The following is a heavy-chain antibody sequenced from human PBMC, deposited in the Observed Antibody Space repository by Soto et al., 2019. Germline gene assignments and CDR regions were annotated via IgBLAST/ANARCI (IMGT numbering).Heavy chain of an antibody. V-gene: IGHV3-30*18. CDR2: ISYDGSNN. CDR3: AKDWAKLLWFGELLSYFDY. D-gene: IGHD3-10*01. J-gene: IGHJ4*02. Sequence: QVQLVESGGGVVQPGRSLRLSCAASGFTFSSYGMHWVRQAPGKGLEWVAVISYDGSNNYYADSVKGRFTISRDNSKNTLYLQMNSLRAEDTAVYYCAKDWAKLLWFGELLSYFDYWGQGTLVTVSS. CDR1: GFTFSSYG.